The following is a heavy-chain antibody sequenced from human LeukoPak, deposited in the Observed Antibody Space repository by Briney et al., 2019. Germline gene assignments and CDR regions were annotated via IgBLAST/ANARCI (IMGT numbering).Heavy chain of an antibody. J-gene: IGHJ3*02. D-gene: IGHD3-9*01. Sequence: GGSLRLSCAPSGFTFSSYGMHWVRQAPGKGLEWVAFIRYDGSNKYYAYSVKGRFTISRDNSKNTLYLQMNSMRAEAKAVYYCAKVGDYDILTGYYLSGAFDIWGQGTMVTVSS. CDR2: IRYDGSNK. CDR1: GFTFSSYG. V-gene: IGHV3-30*02. CDR3: AKVGDYDILTGYYLSGAFDI.